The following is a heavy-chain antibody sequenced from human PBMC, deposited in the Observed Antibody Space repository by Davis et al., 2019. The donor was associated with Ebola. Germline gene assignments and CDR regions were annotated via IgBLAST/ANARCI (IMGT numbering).Heavy chain of an antibody. Sequence: AASVKVSCKASGYSFTDDGISWVRQAPGQGLEWMGWISTYNGNTNYAQKVQGRITMTTDTSTSTAYMELRSLRSDDTARYYCARCPWMEVRTYYYYYGMDVWGQGTTVTVSS. D-gene: IGHD5-12*01. V-gene: IGHV1-18*01. CDR1: GYSFTDDG. J-gene: IGHJ6*02. CDR3: ARCPWMEVRTYYYYYGMDV. CDR2: ISTYNGNT.